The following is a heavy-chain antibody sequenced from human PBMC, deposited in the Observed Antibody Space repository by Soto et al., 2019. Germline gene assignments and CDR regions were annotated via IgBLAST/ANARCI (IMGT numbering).Heavy chain of an antibody. CDR2: LNGDGTTT. J-gene: IGHJ6*02. Sequence: EVQVVESGGGLVQPGGSLRLSCEASGFTFSSYWMHWVRQVPGQGLAWVSRLNGDGTTTNYADSVKGRFTISRDNAKNTVYLQMSSLRAEDTAVYYCARGIRYQYGMDVWGQGTTVTVSS. V-gene: IGHV3-74*01. D-gene: IGHD1-20*01. CDR1: GFTFSSYW. CDR3: ARGIRYQYGMDV.